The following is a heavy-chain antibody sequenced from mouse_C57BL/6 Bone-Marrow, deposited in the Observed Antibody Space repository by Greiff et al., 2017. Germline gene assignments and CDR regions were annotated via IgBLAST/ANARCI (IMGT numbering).Heavy chain of an antibody. Sequence: QVQLQQPGAELVKPGASVQMSCKASGYTFTSYWITWVKQRPGQGLEWIGDIYPGSGSTNYNEKFKSKATLTVDTSSSTAYMQLSSLTSEDSAVYYCASDYCSSYEGLAYWGQGTLGTVSA. CDR1: GYTFTSYW. CDR3: ASDYCSSYEGLAY. D-gene: IGHD1-1*01. CDR2: IYPGSGST. J-gene: IGHJ3*01. V-gene: IGHV1-55*01.